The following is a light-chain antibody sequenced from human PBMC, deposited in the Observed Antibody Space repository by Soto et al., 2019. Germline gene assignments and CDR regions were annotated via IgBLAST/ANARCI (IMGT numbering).Light chain of an antibody. CDR2: KAS. Sequence: DIQMTQSPSTLSASVGDRVTITCRASQSISCWLAWYQQKPGKAPKLLIYKASSLESGVPSRFSGSGSETEFTLTISSLQPDDFATYYCQQYNSYSSFGQGTKVEIK. CDR1: QSISCW. J-gene: IGKJ1*01. V-gene: IGKV1-5*03. CDR3: QQYNSYSS.